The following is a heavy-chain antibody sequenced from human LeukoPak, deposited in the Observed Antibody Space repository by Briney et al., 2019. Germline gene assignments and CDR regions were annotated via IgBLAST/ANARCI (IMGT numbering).Heavy chain of an antibody. Sequence: GGALRLSCAASGVTFSSNYMSWVRQAPGKGLEGVSVIYSGGRTYYSDSVTGRFTISRDNSKNTLYLQMNSLRAEDTAVYYCARANPSRAFDIWGQGTMVTVSS. V-gene: IGHV3-53*01. CDR2: IYSGGRT. CDR1: GVTFSSNY. D-gene: IGHD1-14*01. CDR3: ARANPSRAFDI. J-gene: IGHJ3*02.